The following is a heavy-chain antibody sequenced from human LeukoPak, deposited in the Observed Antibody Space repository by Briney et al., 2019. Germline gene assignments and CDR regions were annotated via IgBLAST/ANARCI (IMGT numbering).Heavy chain of an antibody. V-gene: IGHV3-23*01. CDR3: AKEQLNSLGRVYCSGGSCYQPANWFDP. J-gene: IGHJ5*02. CDR2: ISGSGGST. D-gene: IGHD2-15*01. CDR1: GFTLSSYA. Sequence: GGSLRLSCAASGFTLSSYAMSWVRQAPGKGLEWVSAISGSGGSTYYADSVKGRFTISRDNSKNTLYLQMNSLRAEDTAVYYCAKEQLNSLGRVYCSGGSCYQPANWFDPWGQGTLVTVSS.